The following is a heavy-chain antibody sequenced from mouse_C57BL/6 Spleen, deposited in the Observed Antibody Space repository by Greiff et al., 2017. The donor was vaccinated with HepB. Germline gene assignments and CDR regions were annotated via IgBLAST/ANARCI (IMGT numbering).Heavy chain of an antibody. V-gene: IGHV1-15*01. CDR1: GYTFTDYE. CDR3: TRGDGYPHFDY. D-gene: IGHD2-3*01. J-gene: IGHJ2*01. CDR2: IDPETGGT. Sequence: QVQLQQSGAELVRPGASVTLSCKASGYTFTDYEMHWVKQTPVHGLEWIGAIDPETGGTAYNQKFKGKAILTADKSSSTAYMELRSLTSEDSAVYYCTRGDGYPHFDYWGQATTLTVSS.